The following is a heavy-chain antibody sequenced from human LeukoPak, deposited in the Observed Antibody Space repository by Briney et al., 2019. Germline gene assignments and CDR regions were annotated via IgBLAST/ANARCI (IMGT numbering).Heavy chain of an antibody. D-gene: IGHD3-10*01. Sequence: PGGSLRLSCAASGFTFSSYAMSWVRLAPGKGLEWVSVISGSGGSTYYADSVKGRFTISRDNSKNTLYLQMNSLRADDTAVYYCAKDDRITMIRGVDSPYFDYWGQGTLVTVSS. CDR3: AKDDRITMIRGVDSPYFDY. J-gene: IGHJ4*02. CDR2: ISGSGGST. CDR1: GFTFSSYA. V-gene: IGHV3-23*01.